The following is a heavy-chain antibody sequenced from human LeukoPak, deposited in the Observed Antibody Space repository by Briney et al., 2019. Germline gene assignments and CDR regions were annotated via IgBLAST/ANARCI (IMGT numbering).Heavy chain of an antibody. CDR3: VNLGYSD. CDR2: IKNNGSDK. CDR1: GFSFSAAW. D-gene: IGHD5-12*01. Sequence: GGSLRLSCEASGFSFSAAWMTWVRQAPGKGLEWVATIKNNGSDKYYVDSVKGRFTLSRDNAKNSVYLQMNSLRVEDTAVYYCVNLGYSDGGQGTLVTVSS. V-gene: IGHV3-7*01. J-gene: IGHJ4*02.